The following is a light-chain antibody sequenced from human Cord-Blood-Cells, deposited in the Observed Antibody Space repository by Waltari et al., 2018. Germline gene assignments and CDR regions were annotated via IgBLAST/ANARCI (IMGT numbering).Light chain of an antibody. CDR2: QDS. Sequence: SYELTKPPSVSVSPGQTASITCSGGKLGDKYACWYQQKPGQSPVLVIYQDSKRPSGIPERFSGSNSGNTATLTISGTQAMDEADYYCQAWDSSTVVFGGGTKLTVL. CDR1: KLGDKY. V-gene: IGLV3-1*01. J-gene: IGLJ2*01. CDR3: QAWDSSTVV.